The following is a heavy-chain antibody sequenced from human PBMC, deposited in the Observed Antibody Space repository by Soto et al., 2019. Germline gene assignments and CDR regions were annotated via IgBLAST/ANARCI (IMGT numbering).Heavy chain of an antibody. CDR1: GYSFTSYW. CDR3: ARISFSGLLLWFGELGY. Sequence: PGESLKISCKGSGYSFTSYWISWVRQMPGKGLEWMGRIDTSDSYTNYSPSFQGHVTISADKSISTAYLHWSSPKASDPAKYYDARISFSGLLLWFGELGYWGQGTLVTVSP. D-gene: IGHD3-10*01. J-gene: IGHJ4*02. V-gene: IGHV5-10-1*01. CDR2: IDTSDSYT.